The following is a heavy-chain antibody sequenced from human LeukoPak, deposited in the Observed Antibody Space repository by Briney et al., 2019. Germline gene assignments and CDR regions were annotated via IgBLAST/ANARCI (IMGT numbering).Heavy chain of an antibody. CDR2: IYYSGST. D-gene: IGHD3-22*01. Sequence: ASQTLSLTCTVSGGSISSGGYYWSWIRQHPGKGLEWIGYIYYSGSTYYNPSLKSRVTISVDTSKNQFSLKLSSVTAADTAVYYCAAAHETYYYDSSEFWFDPWGQGTLVTVSS. CDR3: AAAHETYYYDSSEFWFDP. CDR1: GGSISSGGYY. V-gene: IGHV4-31*03. J-gene: IGHJ5*02.